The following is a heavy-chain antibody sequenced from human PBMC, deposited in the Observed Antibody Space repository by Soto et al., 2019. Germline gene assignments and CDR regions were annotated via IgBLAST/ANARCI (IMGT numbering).Heavy chain of an antibody. CDR2: IYSRGST. V-gene: IGHV4-4*07. D-gene: IGHD2-15*01. J-gene: IGHJ6*02. CDR1: GGSMSGYY. CDR3: AGISEDIYYGMDV. Sequence: QVQLQESGPGLVKPSETLSLTCSVSGGSMSGYYWNWIRQPAGRGLEWIGRIYSRGSTMYNPSLKSRVTMLIDTSNNQFSLSLNSVTAADTAVYYFAGISEDIYYGMDVWGQGTTVTVSS.